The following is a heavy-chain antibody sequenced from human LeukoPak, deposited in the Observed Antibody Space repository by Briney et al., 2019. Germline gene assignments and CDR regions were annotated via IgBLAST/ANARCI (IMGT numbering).Heavy chain of an antibody. J-gene: IGHJ3*01. CDR3: AREIPSTIDGYDV. CDR2: INSNSGGT. V-gene: IGHV1-2*02. D-gene: IGHD1-14*01. CDR1: GYTFTDYY. Sequence: APVKVSCKASGYTFTDYYIHWLRQAPGQGLEWMGWINSNSGGTQYAQKFQGRVTVTRDMSITTAYMELTRMTSDDTAVYYCAREIPSTIDGYDVWGQGTVVTVS.